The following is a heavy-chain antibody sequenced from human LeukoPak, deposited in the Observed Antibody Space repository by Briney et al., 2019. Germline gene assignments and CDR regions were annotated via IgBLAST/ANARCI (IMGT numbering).Heavy chain of an antibody. V-gene: IGHV4-39*01. CDR3: ARHKRCSGGSCPYGLAFDI. CDR1: GGSISSSDYF. J-gene: IGHJ3*02. CDR2: IYYSGTT. Sequence: SETLSLTCTVSGGSISSSDYFWGWVRQPPGKALEWIGSIYYSGTTYYNPALKSRVTISIDTSKTQFSLKLSSVTAADTVVYYCARHKRCSGGSCPYGLAFDIWGQGTMVTVSS. D-gene: IGHD2-15*01.